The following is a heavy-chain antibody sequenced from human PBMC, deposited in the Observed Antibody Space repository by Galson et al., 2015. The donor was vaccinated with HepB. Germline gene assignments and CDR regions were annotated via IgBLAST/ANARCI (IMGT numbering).Heavy chain of an antibody. J-gene: IGHJ4*02. Sequence: SVKVSCKASGYTFTGYYMHWVRQAPGQGLEWMGWINPNSGGTNYAQKFQGRVTMTRDTSISTAYMELSRLRSDDTAVYYCAREDVVVPAVSFDYWGQGTLVTVSS. CDR1: GYTFTGYY. D-gene: IGHD2-2*01. CDR3: AREDVVVPAVSFDY. CDR2: INPNSGGT. V-gene: IGHV1-2*02.